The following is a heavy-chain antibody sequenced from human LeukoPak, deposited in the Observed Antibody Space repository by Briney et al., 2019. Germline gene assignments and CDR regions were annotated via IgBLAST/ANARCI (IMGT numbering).Heavy chain of an antibody. CDR1: GFTFRSYW. J-gene: IGHJ4*02. D-gene: IGHD5-18*01. CDR2: IKQDGSET. Sequence: PGGSLRLSCAASGFTFRSYWMTWVRQYPGKGLEWVANIKQDGSETYYADSVKGRFTISRDNAKRSLYLQMNSLRAEDTAVYYCAKERGYSYPFYDYWGQGTLVTVSS. V-gene: IGHV3-7*03. CDR3: AKERGYSYPFYDY.